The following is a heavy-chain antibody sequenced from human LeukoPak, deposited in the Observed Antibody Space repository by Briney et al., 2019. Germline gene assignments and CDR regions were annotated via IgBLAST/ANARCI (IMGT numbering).Heavy chain of an antibody. V-gene: IGHV4-59*01. CDR3: ARVSRDGYNFMFDY. D-gene: IGHD5-24*01. Sequence: SETLSLTCTVSDGSISIYYWSWIRQPPGKGLEYIGYISYSGSTNYNPSLKSRVTISVDTSKNQFSLKLSSVTAADTAVYYCARVSRDGYNFMFDYWGQGTLVTVSS. CDR1: DGSISIYY. CDR2: ISYSGST. J-gene: IGHJ4*02.